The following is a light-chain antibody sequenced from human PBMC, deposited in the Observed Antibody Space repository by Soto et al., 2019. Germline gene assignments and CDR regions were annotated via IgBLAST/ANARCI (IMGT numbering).Light chain of an antibody. V-gene: IGKV3-20*01. CDR3: QQYGSSQT. CDR1: QSVSSSY. J-gene: IGKJ1*01. Sequence: IVLTQSPGTLPLSPVERATLSCRASQSVSSSYLAWYQQKPGQAPRLLIYSTSNRATGIPDRFSGSGSGIDFTLTISGPEPGDIEVYQCQQYGSSQTXDEGTKVDI. CDR2: STS.